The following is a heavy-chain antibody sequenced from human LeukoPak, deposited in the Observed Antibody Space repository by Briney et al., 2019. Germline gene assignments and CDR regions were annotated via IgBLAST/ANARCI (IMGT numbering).Heavy chain of an antibody. CDR2: IYFSGST. CDR3: ASKNYYGSGSFRPHYYYYMDV. D-gene: IGHD3-10*01. Sequence: SETLSLTCTVSGGSISSYYWSWIRQPPGKGLEWIGYIYFSGSTNYNPSLRSRVTISVDTSKNQFSLKLSSVTAADTAVYYCASKNYYGSGSFRPHYYYYMDVWGKGTTVTVSS. J-gene: IGHJ6*03. V-gene: IGHV4-59*12. CDR1: GGSISSYY.